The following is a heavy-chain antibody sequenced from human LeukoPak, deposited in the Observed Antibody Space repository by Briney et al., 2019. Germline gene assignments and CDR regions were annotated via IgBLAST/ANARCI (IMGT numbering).Heavy chain of an antibody. CDR1: GFTFSGYW. Sequence: GGSLRLSCAASGFTFSGYWMSWVRQAPGKGLEWVANMKQDGSEKYFVDSVKGRFTISRDNAKNSLYLQMNSLRAEDTAVYYCARGVYCSSTSCYYYYYYRDVGGKGPPVTVSS. V-gene: IGHV3-7*01. CDR2: MKQDGSEK. D-gene: IGHD2-2*01. J-gene: IGHJ6*03. CDR3: ARGVYCSSTSCYYYYYYRDV.